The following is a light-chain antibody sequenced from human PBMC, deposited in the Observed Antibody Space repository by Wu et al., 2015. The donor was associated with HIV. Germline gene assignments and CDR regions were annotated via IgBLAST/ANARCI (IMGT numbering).Light chain of an antibody. Sequence: EIVMTQSPATLSVSPGGRATLSYRASQSVSNNLAWYQQIPGQPPRLLIYGASTRATGVPARFSGSGSGTEFTLTISSLQSEDFAIHFCQQYNNWPPTFGPGTKVDIK. V-gene: IGKV3-15*01. CDR3: QQYNNWPPT. CDR2: GAS. J-gene: IGKJ3*01. CDR1: QSVSNN.